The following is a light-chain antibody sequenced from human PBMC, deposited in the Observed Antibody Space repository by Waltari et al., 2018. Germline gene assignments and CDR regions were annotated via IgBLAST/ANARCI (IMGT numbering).Light chain of an antibody. J-gene: IGKJ5*01. CDR3: QQYSDDPMT. V-gene: IGKV1-5*03. CDR1: QSISSW. CDR2: KSS. Sequence: DIQMNQSPSALSASVGDRVTITCRASQSISSWLAWYQQKPGEVPKLLIQKSSHLQSGVPSRFSGSGSGTEMTLTISSLQSDDFAIYYCQQYSDDPMTFGQGTRLENK.